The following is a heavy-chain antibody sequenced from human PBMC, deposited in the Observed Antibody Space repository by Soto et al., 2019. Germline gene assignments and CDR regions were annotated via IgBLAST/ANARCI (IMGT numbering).Heavy chain of an antibody. J-gene: IGHJ3*01. CDR3: GKHRGYSYEYEDLFDV. V-gene: IGHV3-23*01. Sequence: EVQLLESGGGLVQPGGSLRLSCAASGFTFRSYAMSWVRQAPGKGLEWVSTISGSGGNTYYADYVKGRFTVSRDNSKSRLFVQMNSLGAEDAAVYYCGKHRGYSYEYEDLFDVWGQGTTVTVSS. CDR1: GFTFRSYA. CDR2: ISGSGGNT. D-gene: IGHD5-12*01.